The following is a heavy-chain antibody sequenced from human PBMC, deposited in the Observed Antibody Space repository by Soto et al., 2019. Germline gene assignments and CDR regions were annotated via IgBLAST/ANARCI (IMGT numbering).Heavy chain of an antibody. CDR3: ATPTLPGLAADI. Sequence: QVQLVQSGAEVKKPGASVKVSCKASGYTFTSYDINWVRQAPGQGLEWMGWVNPNSGNTGYAQQFQGRITMTRSTSINTAYMELRSLKTDDTAVYSCATPTLPGLAADIWGQGTTGIVSS. V-gene: IGHV1-8*01. J-gene: IGHJ6*02. CDR2: VNPNSGNT. CDR1: GYTFTSYD. D-gene: IGHD6-13*01.